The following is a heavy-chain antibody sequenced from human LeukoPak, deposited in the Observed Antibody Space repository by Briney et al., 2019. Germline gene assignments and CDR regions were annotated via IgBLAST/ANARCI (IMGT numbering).Heavy chain of an antibody. CDR3: ADFGVVTNWFDP. CDR1: GYTFTEMS. CDR2: IDPESGER. Sequence: ASVKVSCKVSGYTFTEMSIHWVRQTPGTGLEWLGGIDPESGERVYAQNFRGRVTMSEDTSTDTAYMEVSSLRSEDTAIYYCADFGVVTNWFDPWGQGTLVTVSS. J-gene: IGHJ5*02. V-gene: IGHV1-24*01. D-gene: IGHD3-3*01.